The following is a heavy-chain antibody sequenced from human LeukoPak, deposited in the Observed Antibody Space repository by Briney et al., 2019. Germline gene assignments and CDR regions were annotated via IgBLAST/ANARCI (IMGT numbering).Heavy chain of an antibody. V-gene: IGHV1-8*02. CDR3: AREKWYYYYMDV. Sequence: ASVKVSCKASGYTFTSYDINWVRQATGQGLEWMGWMNPNSGNTGYAQKFQGRVTMTTDTPTSTAYMELRSLRSDDTAVYYCAREKWYYYYMDVWGKGTTVTISS. D-gene: IGHD2-8*01. CDR1: GYTFTSYD. CDR2: MNPNSGNT. J-gene: IGHJ6*03.